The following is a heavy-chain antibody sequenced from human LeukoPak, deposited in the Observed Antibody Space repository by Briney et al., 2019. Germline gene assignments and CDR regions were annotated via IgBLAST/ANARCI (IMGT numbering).Heavy chain of an antibody. CDR2: ISAYNGNT. CDR1: GGTFSSYA. D-gene: IGHD3-3*01. Sequence: ASVKLSCKASGGTFSSYAISWVRQAPGQGLEWMGWISAYNGNTSYAQKLQGRVTMTTDTSTSTAYMELRSLRSDDTAVYFCARDLISSRITILGVVRPNWFDPWGQGTLVTVSS. J-gene: IGHJ5*02. V-gene: IGHV1-18*01. CDR3: ARDLISSRITILGVVRPNWFDP.